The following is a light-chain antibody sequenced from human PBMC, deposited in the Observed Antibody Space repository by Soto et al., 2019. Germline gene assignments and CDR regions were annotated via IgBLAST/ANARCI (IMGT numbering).Light chain of an antibody. J-gene: IGKJ1*01. CDR1: DSFHSS. V-gene: IGKV3-15*01. CDR2: GAS. Sequence: EIVLTQAPVTLALSPGERATLSCRASDSFHSSYVAWYQQTPGQTPRLLIYGASTRATGIPARFSGSGSGTGFTLTISSLQPDDFATYYYQQYNSYSWTFGQGTKVDIK. CDR3: QQYNSYSWT.